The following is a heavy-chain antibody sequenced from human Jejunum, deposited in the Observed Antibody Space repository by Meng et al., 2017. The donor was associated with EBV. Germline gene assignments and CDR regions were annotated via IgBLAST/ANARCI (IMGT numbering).Heavy chain of an antibody. J-gene: IGHJ4*02. CDR3: AREAVGNGYYPDN. V-gene: IGHV3-33*01. D-gene: IGHD3-22*01. CDR1: GYTFSTYG. CDR2: IWYDESNR. Sequence: VQLGESGGGVVQPGMALSLSCAEFGYTFSTYGMTWGRQAPGKGLEWVALIWYDESNRYYADSVKGRFTISRDNSKNTLYLQMNSLRAEDTAVYYCAREAVGNGYYPDNWGQGTLVTVSS.